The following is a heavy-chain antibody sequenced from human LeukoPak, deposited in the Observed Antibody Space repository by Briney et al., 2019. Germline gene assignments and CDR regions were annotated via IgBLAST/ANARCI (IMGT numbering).Heavy chain of an antibody. J-gene: IGHJ5*02. CDR1: GYSFTSYW. D-gene: IGHD3-10*01. CDR3: VRQDYDSGSRPYFDP. V-gene: IGHV5-51*01. Sequence: GESLRISCKASGYSFTSYWIGWVRQMPGKGLEWMGIIYPRDSDTRYSPSFQGQVTISADKSISTAYLQWGSLKASDTAMYYCVRQDYDSGSRPYFDPWGQGTLVTVSS. CDR2: IYPRDSDT.